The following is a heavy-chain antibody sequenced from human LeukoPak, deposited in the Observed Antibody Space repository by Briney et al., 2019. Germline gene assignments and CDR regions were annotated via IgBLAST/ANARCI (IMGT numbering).Heavy chain of an antibody. CDR1: GYTFTSYY. J-gene: IGHJ4*02. Sequence: ASVKVSCKASGYTFTSYYMHWVRQAPGQGLEWMGIINPSGGSTSYAQKFQGRVTMTRDMSTSTVYMELSSLRSEDTAVYYCARAGRGYSGYDYVNYFDYWAREPWSPSPQ. V-gene: IGHV1-46*01. D-gene: IGHD5-12*01. CDR2: INPSGGST. CDR3: ARAGRGYSGYDYVNYFDY.